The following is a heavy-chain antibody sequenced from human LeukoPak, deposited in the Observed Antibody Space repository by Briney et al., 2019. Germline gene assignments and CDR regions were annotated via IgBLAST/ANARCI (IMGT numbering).Heavy chain of an antibody. J-gene: IGHJ3*02. D-gene: IGHD3-22*01. CDR3: AKDLFHDSSGYYYAAFDI. CDR1: GFTFSSYG. CDR2: ISYDGSNK. V-gene: IGHV3-30*18. Sequence: GRSLRLSCAASGFTFSSYGMHWLRQAPGKGLEWVAVISYDGSNKYYAESVQGRFTISRDNSKNTLYLQMNSLRAEDTAVYYCAKDLFHDSSGYYYAAFDIWGQGTMVTVSS.